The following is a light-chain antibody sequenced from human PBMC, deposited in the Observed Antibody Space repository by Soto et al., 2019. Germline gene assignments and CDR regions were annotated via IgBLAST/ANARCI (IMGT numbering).Light chain of an antibody. CDR2: DAS. V-gene: IGKV1-5*01. CDR1: QSISNW. J-gene: IGKJ2*01. Sequence: DIQMTQSPSTLSASVGDRVTITCRASQSISNWLAWYQQIPGKAPKLLIYDASTLESGFPSRFSGRGSGTEFTLTISSLQPADFATYYCQQYNTYSSTFGQGTKMEIK. CDR3: QQYNTYSST.